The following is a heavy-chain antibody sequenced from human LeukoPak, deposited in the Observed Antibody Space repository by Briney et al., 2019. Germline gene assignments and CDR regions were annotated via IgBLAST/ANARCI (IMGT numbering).Heavy chain of an antibody. D-gene: IGHD6-19*01. Sequence: GWSLRLSCAASGFTFSSYSMNWVRQAPGKGLEGVSSITSSSSYIYYADSVKGRFTISRDNAKNSLYLQMNSLRAEDTAVYYCAREMLAAVAAQSWGQGTLVTVSS. J-gene: IGHJ5*02. V-gene: IGHV3-21*01. CDR1: GFTFSSYS. CDR3: AREMLAAVAAQS. CDR2: ITSSSSYI.